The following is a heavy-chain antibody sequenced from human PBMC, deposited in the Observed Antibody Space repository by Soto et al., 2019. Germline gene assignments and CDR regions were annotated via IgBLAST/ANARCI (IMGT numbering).Heavy chain of an antibody. CDR1: GYSFTSYW. D-gene: IGHD3-22*01. Sequence: PGESLKISCKGSGYSFTSYWIGWVRQMPGKGLEWMGIIYPGDSGTRYSPSFQGQVTISADKSISTAYLQWSSLKASDTAMYYCARRSKYYDSSGSGSDPWGQGTLVTVSS. J-gene: IGHJ5*02. V-gene: IGHV5-51*01. CDR2: IYPGDSGT. CDR3: ARRSKYYDSSGSGSDP.